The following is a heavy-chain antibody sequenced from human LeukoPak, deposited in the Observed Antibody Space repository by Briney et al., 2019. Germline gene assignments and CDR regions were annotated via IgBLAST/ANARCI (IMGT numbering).Heavy chain of an antibody. CDR2: MSFDGCYK. V-gene: IGHV3-30*01. Sequence: GRSLRLSCAASGFTFRRYAMHWVRQAPGKGLEWVAAMSFDGCYKYYAESVKGRFTISRDNSNDTVSLEMNSLRAEDTAVYFCARGKGGPFKYWGQGTLVTVSS. CDR1: GFTFRRYA. J-gene: IGHJ4*02. CDR3: ARGKGGPFKY. D-gene: IGHD2-15*01.